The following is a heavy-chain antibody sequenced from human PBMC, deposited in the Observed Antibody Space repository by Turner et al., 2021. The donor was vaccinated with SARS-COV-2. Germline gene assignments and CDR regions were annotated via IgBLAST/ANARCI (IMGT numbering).Heavy chain of an antibody. CDR3: ARHRPNSSGWYYYGMDV. J-gene: IGHJ6*02. CDR2: ISYSVTT. Sequence: QLQLQESGPGLVRPSETLSLTCTVSGDSIGSSSYYWGWIRQPPGKGLEWIASISYSVTTYYNPSLSSRVTISVDTSRNQFSLKLSSLTAADTGIYYCARHRPNSSGWYYYGMDVWGQVTTVTVSS. V-gene: IGHV4-39*01. D-gene: IGHD6-19*01. CDR1: GDSIGSSSYY.